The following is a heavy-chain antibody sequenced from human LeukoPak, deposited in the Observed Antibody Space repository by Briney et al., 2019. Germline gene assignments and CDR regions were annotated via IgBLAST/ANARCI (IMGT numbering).Heavy chain of an antibody. Sequence: ASVKISCKASGYSFTGHYMHWVRQAPGQGLEWMGWINPKSGGTNYAQKFQGRVTMTRDTSISTAYMDMSSLRSDDTAVYYCARNLWFGESSDAFDMWGQGTMVTVSS. J-gene: IGHJ3*02. CDR3: ARNLWFGESSDAFDM. CDR1: GYSFTGHY. CDR2: INPKSGGT. D-gene: IGHD3-10*01. V-gene: IGHV1-2*02.